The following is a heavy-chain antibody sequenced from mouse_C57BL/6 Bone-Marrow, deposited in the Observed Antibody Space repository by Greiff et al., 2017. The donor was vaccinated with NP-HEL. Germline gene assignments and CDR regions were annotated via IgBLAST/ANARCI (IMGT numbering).Heavy chain of an antibody. D-gene: IGHD2-4*01. CDR1: GFTFSSYT. V-gene: IGHV5-9*01. CDR3: ATRGGLRYFDY. J-gene: IGHJ2*01. Sequence: EVMLVESVGGLVKPGGSLKLSCAASGFTFSSYTMSWVRQTPEKRLEWVATISGGGGNTYYPDSVKGRFTISRDNAKNTLYLQMSSLRSEDTALYYCATRGGLRYFDYWGQGTTLTVSS. CDR2: ISGGGGNT.